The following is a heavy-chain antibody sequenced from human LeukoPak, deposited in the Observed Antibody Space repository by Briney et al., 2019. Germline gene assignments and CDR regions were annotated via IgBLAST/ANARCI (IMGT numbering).Heavy chain of an antibody. D-gene: IGHD4-17*01. J-gene: IGHJ4*02. CDR3: ARGMNDYGDYPSLDY. CDR1: GGSISSGGYS. CDR2: IYHSGST. V-gene: IGHV4-30-2*01. Sequence: PSQTLSLTCAVSGGSISSGGYSWSWIRQPPGKGLEWIGYIYHSGSTYYNPSLKSRVTISVDRSKNQFSLKLSSVTAADTAVYYCARGMNDYGDYPSLDYWGQGTLVTVSS.